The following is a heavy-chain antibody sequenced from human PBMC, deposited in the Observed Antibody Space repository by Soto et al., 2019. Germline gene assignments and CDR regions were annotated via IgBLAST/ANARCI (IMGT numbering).Heavy chain of an antibody. V-gene: IGHV1-69*02. J-gene: IGHJ6*02. Sequence: QVQLVQSGAEVKKPGSSVKVSCKASGGTFSRYTFTWVRQAPGQGLEWMGRIIPIVDIPNYAQKFQGRVTITADKSTSTACMELSRLTSDDTAVYYCASHFTGVLVLGTSPPGGDNFGWDVWGQGTTVSVS. CDR3: ASHFTGVLVLGTSPPGGDNFGWDV. CDR2: IIPIVDIP. D-gene: IGHD2-8*02. CDR1: GGTFSRYT.